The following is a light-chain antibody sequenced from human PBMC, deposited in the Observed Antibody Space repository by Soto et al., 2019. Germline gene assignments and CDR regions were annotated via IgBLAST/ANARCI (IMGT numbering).Light chain of an antibody. CDR3: AAWDGSLNGWV. J-gene: IGLJ3*02. V-gene: IGLV1-44*01. Sequence: QSVLTQAPSVSGTPGPRVTLSCSGSSSKIGSNNVSWYQQVPGTAPKVLIYSNVQRPSGVPDRFSGSKSGTSASLAIGGLQSEDEADYYCAAWDGSLNGWVFGGGTKLTVL. CDR1: SSKIGSNN. CDR2: SNV.